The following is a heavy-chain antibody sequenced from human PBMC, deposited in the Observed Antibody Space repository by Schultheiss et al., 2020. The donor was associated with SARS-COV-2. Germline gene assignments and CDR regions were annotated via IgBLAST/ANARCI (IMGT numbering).Heavy chain of an antibody. V-gene: IGHV3-7*01. Sequence: GSLRLSCAASGFTFSSYGMHWVRQAPGKGLEWVANMKEDESEKNYVDSVKGRFTISRDNAKNSLYLQMNSLRAEDTAVYYCVSTSQRDVWGKGTTVTVSS. CDR1: GFTFSSYG. J-gene: IGHJ6*04. D-gene: IGHD5/OR15-5a*01. CDR2: MKEDESEK. CDR3: VSTSQRDV.